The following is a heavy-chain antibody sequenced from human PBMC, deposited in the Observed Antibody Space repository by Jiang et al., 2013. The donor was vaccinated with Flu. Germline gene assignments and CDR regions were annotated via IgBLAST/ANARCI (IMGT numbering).Heavy chain of an antibody. J-gene: IGHJ4*02. D-gene: IGHD2-15*01. CDR1: GFTFSSYT. CDR2: ISYDGSNQ. Sequence: VQLLESGGGVVQPGRSLRLSCAASGFTFSSYTMNWVRQAPGKGLEWVAVISYDGSNQYYADSVKGRFTISRDNSKNTLYLQMNSLRDEDTAVYYCAQSSRGGCSGGGCPRGIFDYWGQGTLVTVSS. V-gene: IGHV3-30*01. CDR3: AQSSRGGCSGGGCPRGIFDY.